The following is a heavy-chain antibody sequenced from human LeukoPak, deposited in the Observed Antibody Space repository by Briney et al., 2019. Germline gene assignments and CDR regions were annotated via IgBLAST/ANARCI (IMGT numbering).Heavy chain of an antibody. CDR1: GFTLSSLV. CDR2: SGTRSGTK. CDR3: LLQMTYGELSDPDF. D-gene: IGHD3-16*02. J-gene: IGHJ4*02. Sequence: PGGSLRLSCAASGFTLSSLVMHWVRQAPGKGLEWVSSSGTRSGTKYYADSVMGRFTISRDSAMNSVSLQINSLRAEDTAVYYCLLQMTYGELSDPDFRGQGTLVPVSS. V-gene: IGHV3-21*01.